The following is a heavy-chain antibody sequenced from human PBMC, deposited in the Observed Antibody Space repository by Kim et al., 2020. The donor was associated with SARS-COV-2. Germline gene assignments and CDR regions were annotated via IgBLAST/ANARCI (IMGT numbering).Heavy chain of an antibody. J-gene: IGHJ4*02. CDR2: IIPIFGTA. CDR3: ARGPYYDYVWGSYRPNYFDY. V-gene: IGHV1-69*13. Sequence: SVKVSCKASGGTFSSYAISWVRQAPGQGLEWMGGIIPIFGTANYAQKFQGRVTITADESTSTAYMELSSLRSEDTAVYYCARGPYYDYVWGSYRPNYFDYWGQGTLVTVSS. CDR1: GGTFSSYA. D-gene: IGHD3-16*02.